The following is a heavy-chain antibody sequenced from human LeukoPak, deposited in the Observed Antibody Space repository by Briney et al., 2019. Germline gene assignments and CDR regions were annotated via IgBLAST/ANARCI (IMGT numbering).Heavy chain of an antibody. CDR2: ISSSGSTI. CDR1: GFTFSSYE. V-gene: IGHV3-48*03. J-gene: IGHJ4*02. Sequence: GGSLRLSCAASGFTFSSYEMNWVRQAPGKGLEWVSYISSSGSTIYYADSVKGRFTISRDNAKNSLYLQMNSLRAEDTAVYYCAKIRGRGGYYGSKYWGQGTLVTVSS. D-gene: IGHD3-10*01. CDR3: AKIRGRGGYYGSKY.